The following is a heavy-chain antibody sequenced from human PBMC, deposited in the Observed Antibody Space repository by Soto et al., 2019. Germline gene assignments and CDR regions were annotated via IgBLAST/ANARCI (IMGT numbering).Heavy chain of an antibody. CDR3: ASRLAEAELV. CDR1: GYTFTNYG. CDR2: INPYNGNT. Sequence: QVQLVQSGAEVKKPGASVKVSCKASGYTFTNYGISWVRQAPGQGLEWMGWINPYNGNTNYAQKLQGRATMTTDTPTSTAYMELRSLGSDDTAVYYCASRLAEAELVWGQGTLVTVSS. V-gene: IGHV1-18*01. D-gene: IGHD6-13*01. J-gene: IGHJ4*02.